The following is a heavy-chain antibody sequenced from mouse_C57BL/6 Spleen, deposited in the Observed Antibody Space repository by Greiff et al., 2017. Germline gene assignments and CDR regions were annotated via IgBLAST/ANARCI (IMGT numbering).Heavy chain of an antibody. D-gene: IGHD2-4*01. CDR1: GFTFSSYA. CDR3: ARVYYDYDEGFDY. J-gene: IGHJ2*01. Sequence: EVQRVESGGGLVKPGGSLKLSCAASGFTFSSYAMSWVRQTPEKRLEWVATISDGGSYTYYPDNVKGRFTISRDNAKNNLYLQMSHLKSEDTAMYYCARVYYDYDEGFDYWGQGTTLTVSS. CDR2: ISDGGSYT. V-gene: IGHV5-4*01.